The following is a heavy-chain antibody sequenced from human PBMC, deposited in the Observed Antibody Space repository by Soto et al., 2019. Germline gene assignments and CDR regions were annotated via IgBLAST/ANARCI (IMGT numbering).Heavy chain of an antibody. CDR2: INDSGSP. D-gene: IGHD3-10*01. CDR3: ASGRGTENY. CDR1: GASFSGSY. J-gene: IGHJ4*02. Sequence: QVQLQQWGAGLLKPSETLSLTCGVYGASFSGSYWIWIRQPPGGGLEWIGEINDSGSPNYNPSLNSRVTISVDTSTSQCSLKRRTVNAADTAVYYCASGRGTENYWGQGTLVTVSS. V-gene: IGHV4-34*01.